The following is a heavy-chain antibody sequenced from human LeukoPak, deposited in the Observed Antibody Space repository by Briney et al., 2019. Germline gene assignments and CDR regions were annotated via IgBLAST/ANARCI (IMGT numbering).Heavy chain of an antibody. V-gene: IGHV3-23*01. CDR3: AKFLPTHIVVANYYFDY. D-gene: IGHD2-21*01. J-gene: IGHJ4*02. CDR1: GFTFSSYA. CDR2: ISGSGGST. Sequence: GGSLRLSCAASGFTFSSYAMSWVRQAQGKGLEWVSAISGSGGSTYYADSVKGRFTISRDNSKNTLYLQMNSLRAEDTAVYYCAKFLPTHIVVANYYFDYWGQGTLVTVSS.